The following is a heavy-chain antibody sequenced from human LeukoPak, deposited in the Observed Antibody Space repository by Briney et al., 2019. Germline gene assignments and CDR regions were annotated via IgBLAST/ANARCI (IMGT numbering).Heavy chain of an antibody. CDR1: GFTFSTSW. J-gene: IGHJ4*02. CDR3: VRDMGYYDKV. Sequence: GGSLRLSCATSGFTFSTSWMHWVRQAPGKGLVWVSRINTDGNTRDYADSVKGRFTISRDNAKNTLYRQMNSLRAEDTAVYYCVRDMGYYDKVWGQGTLVTVSS. D-gene: IGHD3-22*01. CDR2: INTDGNTR. V-gene: IGHV3-74*01.